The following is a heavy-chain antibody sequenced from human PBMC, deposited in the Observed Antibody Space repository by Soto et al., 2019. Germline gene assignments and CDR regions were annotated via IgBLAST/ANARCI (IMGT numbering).Heavy chain of an antibody. CDR1: GYTFTSYG. CDR2: INAGNGNT. V-gene: IGHV1-3*01. J-gene: IGHJ6*02. D-gene: IGHD3-22*01. Sequence: QIQLMQSGAEVKKPGASVKVSCKASGYTFTSYGIHWVRQAPGQRLEWTGWINAGNGNTKYSEKCQGSVTITRDTSASTAYLELSSLRSEDTAVYYCARDPNDSSAYYPHYYNGMDVWGQGTTVTVSS. CDR3: ARDPNDSSAYYPHYYNGMDV.